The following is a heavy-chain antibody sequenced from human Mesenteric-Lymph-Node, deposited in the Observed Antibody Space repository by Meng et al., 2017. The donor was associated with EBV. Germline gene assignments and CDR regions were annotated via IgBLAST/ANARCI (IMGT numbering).Heavy chain of an antibody. V-gene: IGHV6-1*01. CDR2: TYYRSKWYN. Sequence: QVQLQQSGPGLVXXXXXLPLTCXXSGDSVSSNSAAWNWIRQSPSRGLEWLGRTYYRSKWYNDYAVSVKSRITINPDTSKNQFSLQLNSVTPEDTAVYYCARVAVGISSFDYWGQGTLVTVSS. J-gene: IGHJ4*02. CDR1: GDSVSSNSAA. CDR3: ARVAVGISSFDY. D-gene: IGHD1-26*01.